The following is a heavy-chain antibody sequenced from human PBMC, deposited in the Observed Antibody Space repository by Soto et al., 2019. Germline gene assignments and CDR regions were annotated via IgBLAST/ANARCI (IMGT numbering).Heavy chain of an antibody. D-gene: IGHD1-26*01. J-gene: IGHJ6*02. Sequence: PGESLKISCNGSGYSFTSYWIGWVRQMPGKGLEWMGIIYPGDSDTRYSPSFQGQVTISADKSISTAYLQWSSLKASDTAMYYCARPWSPRGSGMDVWGQGTTVTVSS. CDR3: ARPWSPRGSGMDV. V-gene: IGHV5-51*01. CDR1: GYSFTSYW. CDR2: IYPGDSDT.